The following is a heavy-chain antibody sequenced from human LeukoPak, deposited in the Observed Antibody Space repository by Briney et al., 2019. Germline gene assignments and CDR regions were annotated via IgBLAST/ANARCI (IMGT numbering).Heavy chain of an antibody. CDR2: ISSSGSTI. J-gene: IGHJ4*02. D-gene: IGHD3-10*01. CDR3: AGHYYGSGSEPIS. CDR1: GFTFSSYE. Sequence: PGGSLRLSCAASGFTFSSYEMNWVRQAPGKGLEWVSYISSSGSTIYYADSVKGRFTISRDNAKNSLYLQMNSLRAEDTAVYYCAGHYYGSGSEPISWGQGTLVTVSS. V-gene: IGHV3-48*03.